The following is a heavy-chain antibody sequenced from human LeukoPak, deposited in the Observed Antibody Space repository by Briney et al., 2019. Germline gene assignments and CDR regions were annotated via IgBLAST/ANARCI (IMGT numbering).Heavy chain of an antibody. V-gene: IGHV3-9*01. CDR1: GFTFDDYA. Sequence: GGSLRLSCAASGFTFDDYAMHWVRQAPGKGLEWVSGISWNSGSIGYADSVKGRFTISRDNAKNSLYLQMNSLRAEDTALYYCAKARAVVGATLQPTFDYWGQGTLVTVSS. D-gene: IGHD1-26*01. CDR2: ISWNSGSI. CDR3: AKARAVVGATLQPTFDY. J-gene: IGHJ4*02.